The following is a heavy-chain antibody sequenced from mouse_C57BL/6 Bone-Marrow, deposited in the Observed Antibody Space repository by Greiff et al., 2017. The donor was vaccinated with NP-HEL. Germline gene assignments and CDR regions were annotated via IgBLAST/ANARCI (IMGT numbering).Heavy chain of an antibody. J-gene: IGHJ2*01. D-gene: IGHD2-1*01. V-gene: IGHV1-55*01. CDR1: GYTFTSYW. Sequence: VQLQQPGAELAKPGASVKMSCKASGYTFTSYWITWVKQRPGQGLEWIGDIYPGSGSTNYNEKFKSEATLTVDTSSSTAYMQLSSLTSEDSAVYYCARGGHIYYGNYLDYWGQGTTLTVSS. CDR3: ARGGHIYYGNYLDY. CDR2: IYPGSGST.